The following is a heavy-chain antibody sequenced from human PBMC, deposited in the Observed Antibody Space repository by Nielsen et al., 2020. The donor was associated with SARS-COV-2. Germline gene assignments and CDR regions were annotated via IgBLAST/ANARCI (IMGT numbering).Heavy chain of an antibody. CDR3: VGQYGSGAS. J-gene: IGHJ4*02. CDR1: GGSISSTTHF. V-gene: IGHV4-30-4*08. Sequence: SETLSLTCTVSGGSISSTTHFWGWIRQPPGKGLEWIGYIYDSGYTNYNSSLKSRLTISVDTSKNQFSLNLNSVTAADTAVYYCVGQYGSGASWGQGTLVTVSS. CDR2: IYDSGYT. D-gene: IGHD3-10*01.